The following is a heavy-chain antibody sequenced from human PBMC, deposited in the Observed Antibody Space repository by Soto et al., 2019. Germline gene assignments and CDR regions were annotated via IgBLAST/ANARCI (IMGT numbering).Heavy chain of an antibody. V-gene: IGHV4-59*01. CDR1: GDSIRDSF. Sequence: SETLSLTCTVSGDSIRDSFWSWVRQPPGKGLEWIGLVHHTGNTNYNPSLETRVTMLIDASANHFSLTLTSVTPADAAIYYCARGREDHVDHHFGHLFDSWGQGTLVTVS. D-gene: IGHD3-10*01. CDR3: ARGREDHVDHHFGHLFDS. J-gene: IGHJ4*02. CDR2: VHHTGNT.